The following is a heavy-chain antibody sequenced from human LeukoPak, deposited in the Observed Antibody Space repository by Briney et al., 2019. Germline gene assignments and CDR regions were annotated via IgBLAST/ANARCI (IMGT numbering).Heavy chain of an antibody. D-gene: IGHD3-10*01. CDR1: GGSISSTNW. CDR2: ISLSGST. J-gene: IGHJ3*02. V-gene: IGHV4-4*02. CDR3: ASKRHASASAAFDI. Sequence: SGTLSLTCGVSGGSISSTNWWSWVRQPPGQGLEWIGEISLSGSTNYNPSLKSRVTISVDKSKNQFSLKLTSVTAADTAVYYCASKRHASASAAFDIWGQGTMVTVSS.